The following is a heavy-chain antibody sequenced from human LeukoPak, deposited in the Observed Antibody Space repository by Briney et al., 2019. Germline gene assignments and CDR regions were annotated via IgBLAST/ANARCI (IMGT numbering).Heavy chain of an antibody. D-gene: IGHD2-15*01. Sequence: ASVKVSCRASGYGFTGYGISWVRQAPGQGLEWMGWISTYNGDTYFAQNLQARVTMTTDTSTSTAFMELRSLRSDDTAVYYCARDRCSGGSCYYSFDPWGQGTLVTVSS. CDR2: ISTYNGDT. CDR1: GYGFTGYG. V-gene: IGHV1-18*01. J-gene: IGHJ5*02. CDR3: ARDRCSGGSCYYSFDP.